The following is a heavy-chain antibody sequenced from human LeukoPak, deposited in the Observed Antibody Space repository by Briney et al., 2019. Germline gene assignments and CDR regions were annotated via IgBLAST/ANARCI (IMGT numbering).Heavy chain of an antibody. CDR3: ARGEDTAIVSWFDP. Sequence: GGSLRISCAASGFTFSSHEMNCVRQAPGKGLEWVSYISSSGSTIYYADSVKGRFTISRDNAKNSLYLQMNSLRAEDTAVYYCARGEDTAIVSWFDPWGQGTLVTVSS. CDR2: ISSSGSTI. CDR1: GFTFSSHE. V-gene: IGHV3-48*03. J-gene: IGHJ5*02. D-gene: IGHD5-18*01.